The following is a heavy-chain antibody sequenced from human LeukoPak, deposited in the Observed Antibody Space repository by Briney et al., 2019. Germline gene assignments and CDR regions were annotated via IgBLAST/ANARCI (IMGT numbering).Heavy chain of an antibody. CDR3: ARDRSSYGKGHYDF. D-gene: IGHD4-17*01. CDR1: GYTFTSYG. V-gene: IGHV1-69*06. J-gene: IGHJ4*02. CDR2: IIPIFGTA. Sequence: ASVKVSCKASGYTFTSYGISWVRQAPGQGLEWMGGIIPIFGTANYAQKFQGRVTITADKSTSTAYMELSSLRSEDTAVYYCARDRSSYGKGHYDFWGQGTLVTVSS.